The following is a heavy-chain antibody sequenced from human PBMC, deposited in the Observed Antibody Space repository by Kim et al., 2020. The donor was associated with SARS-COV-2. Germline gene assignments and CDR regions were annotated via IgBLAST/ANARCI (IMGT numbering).Heavy chain of an antibody. J-gene: IGHJ4*02. CDR2: TNAGNGYT. Sequence: ASVKVSCKASGYTFTTYDIHWVRQAPGQRLEWMGWTNAGNGYTRYSQNFQGGVTTTRDTSASTAYMELSSLKSEDTAVYYCARGWFGKNYFDYWGQGTLVTVSS. D-gene: IGHD3-10*01. CDR3: ARGWFGKNYFDY. CDR1: GYTFTTYD. V-gene: IGHV1-3*01.